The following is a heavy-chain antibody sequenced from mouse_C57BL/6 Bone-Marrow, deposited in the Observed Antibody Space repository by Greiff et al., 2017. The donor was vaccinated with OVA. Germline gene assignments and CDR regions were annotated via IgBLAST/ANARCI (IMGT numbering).Heavy chain of an antibody. Sequence: DVKLQESGAELVKPGASVKLSCTASGFNIKDYYMHWVKQRTEQGLEWIGRIDPEDGETKYAPKFQGKATITADTSSNTAYLQLSSLTSEDTAVYYCAYGSRHWYFDVWGTGTTVTVSS. CDR1: GFNIKDYY. J-gene: IGHJ1*03. CDR2: IDPEDGET. D-gene: IGHD1-1*01. V-gene: IGHV14-2*01. CDR3: AYGSRHWYFDV.